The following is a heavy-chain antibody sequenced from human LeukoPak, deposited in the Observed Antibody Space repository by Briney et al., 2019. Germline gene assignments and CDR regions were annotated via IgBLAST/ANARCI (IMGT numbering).Heavy chain of an antibody. V-gene: IGHV1-8*01. D-gene: IGHD2-15*01. Sequence: GASVKVSCKASGYTFTSYDINWVRQATGQGLEWMGWMNPNSGNTGYAQKFQGRVTMTRNTSISTAYMELSSLRSEDTAVYYCARDLVAATGSWFDPWGQGTLVTVSS. CDR1: GYTFTSYD. CDR2: MNPNSGNT. J-gene: IGHJ5*02. CDR3: ARDLVAATGSWFDP.